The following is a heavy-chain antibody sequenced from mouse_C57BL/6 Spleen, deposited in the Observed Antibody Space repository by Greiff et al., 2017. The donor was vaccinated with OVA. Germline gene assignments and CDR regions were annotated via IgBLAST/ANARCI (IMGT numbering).Heavy chain of an antibody. CDR3: ARGYDYDGRYWYFDV. CDR2: INPNNGGT. CDR1: GYTFTDYY. J-gene: IGHJ1*03. D-gene: IGHD2-4*01. V-gene: IGHV1-26*01. Sequence: VQLQQSGPELVKPGASVKISCKASGYTFTDYYMNWVKQSHGKSLEWIGDINPNNGGTSYNQKFKGKATLTVDKSSSTAYMELRSLTSEDSAVYYCARGYDYDGRYWYFDVWGTGTTVTVSS.